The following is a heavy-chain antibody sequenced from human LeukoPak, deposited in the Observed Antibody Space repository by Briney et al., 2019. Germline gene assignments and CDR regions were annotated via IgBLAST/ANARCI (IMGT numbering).Heavy chain of an antibody. Sequence: GAAVKVSCKASGGTFSSYAISWVRQAPGQGLEWMGWINTNTGNPTYAQGFTGRFVFSLDTSVSTAYLQISSLKAEDTAVYYCASQSPLGYFDWSPHPYYMDVWGKGTTVTVSS. J-gene: IGHJ6*03. CDR3: ASQSPLGYFDWSPHPYYMDV. D-gene: IGHD3-9*01. CDR1: GGTFSSYA. CDR2: INTNTGNP. V-gene: IGHV7-4-1*02.